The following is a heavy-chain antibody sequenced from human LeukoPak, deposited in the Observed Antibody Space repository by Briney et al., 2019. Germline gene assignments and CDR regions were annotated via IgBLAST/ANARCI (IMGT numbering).Heavy chain of an antibody. CDR3: SRGLDSRKLGY. CDR2: IYYSGST. J-gene: IGHJ4*02. Sequence: PSETLSLTCTVSGGSISSYYWSWIRQPPGKGLEWIGYIYYSGSTNYNPSLKSRVTISVDTSKNQFSLKLNSVTAADTAVYFCSRGLDSRKLGYWGQGTLVTVSS. V-gene: IGHV4-59*12. CDR1: GGSISSYY. D-gene: IGHD3-22*01.